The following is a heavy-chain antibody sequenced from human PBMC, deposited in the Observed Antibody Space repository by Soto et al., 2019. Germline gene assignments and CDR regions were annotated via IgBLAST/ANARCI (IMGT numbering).Heavy chain of an antibody. D-gene: IGHD2-15*01. CDR2: ISSGSSTI. V-gene: IGHV3-48*01. CDR1: GFTFSSYS. Sequence: PGGSLRLSCAASGFTFSSYSMNWVRQAPGKGLEWVSYISSGSSTIFYADTVQGRFTISRDDSKNTVYLQMNSLRIEDTAVYYCARSALRYCSGGSCYQPVDCWGQGTLVTVSS. J-gene: IGHJ4*02. CDR3: ARSALRYCSGGSCYQPVDC.